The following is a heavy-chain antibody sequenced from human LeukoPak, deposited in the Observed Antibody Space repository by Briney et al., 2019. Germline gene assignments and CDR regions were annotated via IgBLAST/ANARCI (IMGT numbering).Heavy chain of an antibody. CDR3: ARGLRAYYYYGMDV. CDR1: GFTFSSYA. V-gene: IGHV3-64*02. CDR2: ISSNGGST. J-gene: IGHJ6*02. D-gene: IGHD3-3*01. Sequence: GGSLRLSCAASGFTFSSYAMHWVRQAPGEGLEYVSAISSNGGSTYYADSVKGRFTISRDNSKNTLFLQMGSLRVEDMAVYYCARGLRAYYYYGMDVWGQGTTVTVSS.